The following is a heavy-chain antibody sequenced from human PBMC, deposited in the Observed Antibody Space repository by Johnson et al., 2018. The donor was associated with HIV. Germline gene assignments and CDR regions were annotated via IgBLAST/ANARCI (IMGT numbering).Heavy chain of an antibody. V-gene: IGHV3-64*01. J-gene: IGHJ3*02. CDR1: GFTFSSYA. D-gene: IGHD1-26*01. Sequence: VQLVESGGGLVQPGGSLRLSCAASGFTFSSYAMHWVRQAPGKGLEYVSAISNNGDNTYYANSVKGRLTISRDNSKNTLYLQMNSLRAEDTAVYYCALVGAHDAFYIWGQGTMVTVSS. CDR2: ISNNGDNT. CDR3: ALVGAHDAFYI.